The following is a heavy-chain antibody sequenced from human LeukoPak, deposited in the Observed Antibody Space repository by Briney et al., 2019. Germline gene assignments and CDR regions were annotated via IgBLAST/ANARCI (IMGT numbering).Heavy chain of an antibody. J-gene: IGHJ4*02. CDR2: IYYSGST. V-gene: IGHV4-39*01. D-gene: IGHD2-15*01. CDR1: GGSISSSSYY. Sequence: SETLSLTCTVSGGSISSSSYYWGWIRQPPGKGLEWIGSIYYSGSTYYNPSLKSRVTISVDTSKNQFSLKLSSVTAADTAVYYCARLGYDVTGWWAGGPQTNDYWGQGTLVTVSS. CDR3: ARLGYDVTGWWAGGPQTNDY.